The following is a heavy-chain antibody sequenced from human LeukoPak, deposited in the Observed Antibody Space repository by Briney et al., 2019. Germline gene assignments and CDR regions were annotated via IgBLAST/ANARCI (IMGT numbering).Heavy chain of an antibody. CDR3: ARRFEVYAIRNWFDP. Sequence: PSETLSLTCAAYGGSFSGYYWSWIRQPPGKGLEWIGEINHSGSTNYNPSLKSRVTISVDTSKNQFSLKLSSVTAADTAVYYCARRFEVYAIRNWFDPWGQGTLVTVSS. V-gene: IGHV4-34*01. CDR2: INHSGST. J-gene: IGHJ5*02. CDR1: GGSFSGYY. D-gene: IGHD2-8*01.